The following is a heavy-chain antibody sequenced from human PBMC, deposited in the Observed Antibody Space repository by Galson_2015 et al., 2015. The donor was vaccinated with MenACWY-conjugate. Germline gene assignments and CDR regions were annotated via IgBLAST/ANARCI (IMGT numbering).Heavy chain of an antibody. CDR1: GGSISSSSYY. Sequence: SETLSLTCTVSGGSISSSSYYWDWLRQPPGRGLEWIGTIYYSGSTYYNSSLESRVTISVDTSQNQFSLNLSSVTAADTAMYYCARHDRTAPARSGAFDIWGRGTMVTVSS. CDR3: ARHDRTAPARSGAFDI. J-gene: IGHJ3*02. V-gene: IGHV4-39*01. CDR2: IYYSGST. D-gene: IGHD2-2*01.